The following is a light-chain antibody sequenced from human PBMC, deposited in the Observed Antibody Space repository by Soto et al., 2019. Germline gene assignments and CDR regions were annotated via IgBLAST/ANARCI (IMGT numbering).Light chain of an antibody. J-gene: IGLJ2*01. CDR2: SNN. Sequence: QSVLTQPPSASGTPGQRVTISCSGSSSNIGSNTVNWYQQLPGTAPKLLIYSNNQRPSGVPDRFSGSKSGTSASLAISGLQSEDEADYYCAAWDDSLQGVFGGWTKLTVL. CDR3: AAWDDSLQGV. V-gene: IGLV1-44*01. CDR1: SSNIGSNT.